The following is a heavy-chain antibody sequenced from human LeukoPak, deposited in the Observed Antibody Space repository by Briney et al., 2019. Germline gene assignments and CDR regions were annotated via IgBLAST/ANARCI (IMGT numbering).Heavy chain of an antibody. CDR2: ISGNTGTI. CDR1: GFTFSSYT. CDR3: ARDSGYHTC. Sequence: GGSLRPSCAASGFTFSSYTMNWVRQAPGKGLEWVSSISGNTGTIYYADSVKGRFTISRDNAKNSLYLQMNSLRGEDTGVYYCARDSGYHTCWGQGTLVTVSS. D-gene: IGHD5-12*01. J-gene: IGHJ4*02. V-gene: IGHV3-48*01.